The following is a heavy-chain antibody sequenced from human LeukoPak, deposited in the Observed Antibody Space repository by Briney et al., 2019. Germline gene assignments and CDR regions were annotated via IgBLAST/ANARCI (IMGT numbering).Heavy chain of an antibody. V-gene: IGHV3-11*04. CDR2: ISSSGSTI. Sequence: GGSLRLSCAASGFTFSDYYMSWIRQAPGKGLEWVSYISSSGSTIYYADSVKGRFTISRDNSKNTLSLQMNSLRPEDTAVYYCAELGITMIGGVWCKGTTVTISS. J-gene: IGHJ6*04. CDR1: GFTFSDYY. CDR3: AELGITMIGGV. D-gene: IGHD3-10*02.